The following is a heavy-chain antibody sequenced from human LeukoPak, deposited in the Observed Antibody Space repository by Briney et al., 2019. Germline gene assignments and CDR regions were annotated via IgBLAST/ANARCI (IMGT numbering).Heavy chain of an antibody. CDR1: GFTFINAW. D-gene: IGHD4-17*01. V-gene: IGHV3-15*01. CDR3: TTDRIDYGDYEGFDY. CDR2: IKSKTDGGTT. J-gene: IGHJ4*02. Sequence: GGALRLSCAASGFTFINAWMSWVRQPPGKGRDGVGRIKSKTDGGTTDYAAPVKGRFTISRDDSKNTLYLQMNSLKTEDTAVYYCTTDRIDYGDYEGFDYWGQGTLVTVSS.